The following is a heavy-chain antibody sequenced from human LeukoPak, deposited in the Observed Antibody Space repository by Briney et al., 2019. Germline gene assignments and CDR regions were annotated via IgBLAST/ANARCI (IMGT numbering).Heavy chain of an antibody. CDR1: GYTFTSYY. Sequence: VASVKVSCKASGYTFTSYYMHWVRRAPGQGLEWMGLINPSGGSTTYAQKSQGRVTMTRDTSTSTVYMELSSLRSEDTAVYYCARDYGGNGEIDYWGQGTLGTVSS. V-gene: IGHV1-46*01. D-gene: IGHD4-23*01. J-gene: IGHJ4*02. CDR2: INPSGGST. CDR3: ARDYGGNGEIDY.